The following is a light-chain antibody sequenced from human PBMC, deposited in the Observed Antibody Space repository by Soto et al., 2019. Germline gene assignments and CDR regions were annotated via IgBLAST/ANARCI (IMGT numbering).Light chain of an antibody. CDR1: QSVSSY. CDR3: QHRSNWPRAT. CDR2: DAS. J-gene: IGKJ5*01. Sequence: EIVLTQSPATLSLSPGERATLSCRASQSVSSYLAWYQQKPGQAPRLLIYDASNRATGIPARFSGSESGTDFTLTISSLEPEDFAVYYCQHRSNWPRATFGQGTRLEIK. V-gene: IGKV3-11*01.